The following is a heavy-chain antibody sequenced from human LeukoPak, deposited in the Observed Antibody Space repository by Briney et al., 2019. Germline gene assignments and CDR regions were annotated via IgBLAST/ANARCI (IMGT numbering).Heavy chain of an antibody. J-gene: IGHJ4*02. D-gene: IGHD3-22*01. V-gene: IGHV5-51*01. CDR2: IYPGDSDT. CDR1: GYSFTSYW. CDR3: ARRGYGYYDSSGYPYYFDY. Sequence: GESLKISCKGSGYSFTSYWIGWVRQMPGKGLEWMGIIYPGDSDTRYSPSFQGQVTISADKSISTAYLQWSSLKASDTAMYYCARRGYGYYDSSGYPYYFDYWGQGTLVAVSS.